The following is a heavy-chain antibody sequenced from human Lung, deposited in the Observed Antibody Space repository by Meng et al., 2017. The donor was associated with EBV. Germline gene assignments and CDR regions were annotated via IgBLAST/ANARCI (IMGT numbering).Heavy chain of an antibody. D-gene: IGHD3-22*01. CDR2: INPNSGGT. CDR3: ARRLFNYFDY. Sequence: QAQLVQSGGQVNEPGASVKVPCKASGYTFTGYYIHWVRQAPGQGLEWMGRINPNSGGTDYAQKFQGRVTMTRDTSFSTAYMELSRLRSDDTAVYHCARRLFNYFDYWGQGTLVTVSS. V-gene: IGHV1-2*06. J-gene: IGHJ4*02. CDR1: GYTFTGYY.